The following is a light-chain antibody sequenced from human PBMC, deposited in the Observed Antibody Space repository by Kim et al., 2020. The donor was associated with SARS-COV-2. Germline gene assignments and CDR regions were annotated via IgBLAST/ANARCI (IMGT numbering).Light chain of an antibody. CDR3: QQYDDWPPWT. CDR2: GAS. V-gene: IGKV3-15*01. Sequence: VSPGEASTLSCRPRQSVRGNVAWYQQQPGQAPRLLIYGASTRATDIPARFSGSGSATDFTLTISSLQSEDLAVYHCQQYDDWPPWTFGQGTKLEI. CDR1: QSVRGN. J-gene: IGKJ1*01.